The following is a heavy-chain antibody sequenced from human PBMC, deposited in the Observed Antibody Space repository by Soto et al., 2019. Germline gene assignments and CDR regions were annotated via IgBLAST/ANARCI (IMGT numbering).Heavy chain of an antibody. J-gene: IGHJ3*02. CDR3: ARWVGASLDAFDI. Sequence: ASVNVSCKASGYTFTGYYMHWVRQAPGQGLEWMGWINPNSGGTNYAQKFQGWVTMTRDTSISTAYMELSRLRSDDTAVYYCARWVGASLDAFDIWGQGTMVTVS. CDR2: INPNSGGT. D-gene: IGHD1-26*01. V-gene: IGHV1-2*04. CDR1: GYTFTGYY.